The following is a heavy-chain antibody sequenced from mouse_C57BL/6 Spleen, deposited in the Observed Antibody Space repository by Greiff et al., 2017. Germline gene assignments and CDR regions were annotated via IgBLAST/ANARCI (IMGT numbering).Heavy chain of an antibody. D-gene: IGHD1-1*01. V-gene: IGHV1-64*01. J-gene: IGHJ4*01. CDR1: GYTFTSYW. CDR2: IHPNSGST. CDR3: ARGYGRDYYAMDY. Sequence: QVQLKQPGAELVKPGASVKLSCKASGYTFTSYWMHWVKQRPGQGLEWIGMIHPNSGSTNYNEKFKSKATMTVDKSSSTAYMQLSSLTSEDSAVYYCARGYGRDYYAMDYWGQGTSVTVSS.